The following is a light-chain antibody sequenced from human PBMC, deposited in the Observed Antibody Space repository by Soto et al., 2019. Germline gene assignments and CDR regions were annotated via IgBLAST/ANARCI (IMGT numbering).Light chain of an antibody. J-gene: IGLJ1*01. CDR1: SSDVGGYNS. V-gene: IGLV2-14*03. CDR2: NVS. Sequence: QSVLTQPASVSGSPGQSIAISCTGTSSDVGGYNSVSWHQQHPGKAPKLMIYNVSNRPSGVSDRFSGSKSGNTASLTISGLQAEDEADYYCSSYTSSNTYVFGTGTKVTVL. CDR3: SSYTSSNTYV.